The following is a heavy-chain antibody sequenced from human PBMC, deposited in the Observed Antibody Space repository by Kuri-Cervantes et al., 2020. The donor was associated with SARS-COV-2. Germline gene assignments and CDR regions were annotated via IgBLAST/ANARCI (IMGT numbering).Heavy chain of an antibody. CDR1: GGSFSGYY. V-gene: IGHV4-34*01. Sequence: SETLSLTCAVYGGSFSGYYWSWIRQPPGKGLEWIGEINHSGSTNYNPSLKSRVTMSVDTSKNQFSLKLSSVTAADTAVYYCARVGDYYGSGSVDYWGQGTLVTVSS. D-gene: IGHD3-10*01. CDR3: ARVGDYYGSGSVDY. CDR2: INHSGST. J-gene: IGHJ4*02.